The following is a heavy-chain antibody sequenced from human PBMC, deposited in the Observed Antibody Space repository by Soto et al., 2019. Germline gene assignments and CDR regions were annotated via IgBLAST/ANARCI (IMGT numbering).Heavy chain of an antibody. CDR3: ATYEHCSGGRCYSRKYNWFDP. D-gene: IGHD2-15*01. V-gene: IGHV1-18*01. CDR1: GYTFTSYG. CDR2: ISAYNGNT. J-gene: IGHJ5*02. Sequence: QVQLVQSGAEVKKPGASVKVSCKASGYTFTSYGISWVRQAPGQGLEWMGWISAYNGNTNYAQKLQGRVTMTTDTSTSTAYMVLRSLRSDDTAVYYCATYEHCSGGRCYSRKYNWFDPWGQGTLVTVSS.